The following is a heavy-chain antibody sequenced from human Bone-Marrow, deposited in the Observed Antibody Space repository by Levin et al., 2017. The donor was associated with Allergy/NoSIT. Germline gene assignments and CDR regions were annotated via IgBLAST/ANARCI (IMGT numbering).Heavy chain of an antibody. CDR1: GFSFSDYY. CDR2: IRNKANNHLT. D-gene: IGHD3-16*01. Sequence: GESLKISCAASGFSFSDYYMDWVRQAPGRGLEWVGRIRNKANNHLTHYAASVKGRFTISRDASKSSLYLQMDSLETADTAVYYCTREDVGGVFDVWGQGSLVTVST. V-gene: IGHV3-72*01. J-gene: IGHJ4*02. CDR3: TREDVGGVFDV.